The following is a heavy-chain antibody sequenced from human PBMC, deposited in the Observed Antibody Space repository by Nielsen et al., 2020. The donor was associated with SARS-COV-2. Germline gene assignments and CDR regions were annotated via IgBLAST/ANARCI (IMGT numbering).Heavy chain of an antibody. D-gene: IGHD5-18*01. J-gene: IGHJ6*02. CDR3: ATHSGYSYGYGMDV. Sequence: GGSLRLSCAASGFTFDDYGMSWVRQAPGKGLEWVSGINWNGGSTGYADSVKGRFTISRDNAKNSLYLQMNSLRAEDTALYHCATHSGYSYGYGMDVWGQGTTVTVSS. CDR1: GFTFDDYG. V-gene: IGHV3-20*01. CDR2: INWNGGST.